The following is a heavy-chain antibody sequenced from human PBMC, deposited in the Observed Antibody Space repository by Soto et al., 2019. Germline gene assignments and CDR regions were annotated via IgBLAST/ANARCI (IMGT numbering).Heavy chain of an antibody. V-gene: IGHV3-33*01. J-gene: IGHJ6*02. CDR2: IWYDGSNK. Sequence: QVQLVESGGGVVQPGRSLRLSCAASGFTFSSYGMHWVRQAPGKGLEWVAVIWYDGSNKYYADSVKGRFTISRDNSKNTLYLQMNSLRAEDTAVYYCARDPYITMVRGVIPRYYCSDGMDVWGQGTTVTVSS. D-gene: IGHD3-10*01. CDR3: ARDPYITMVRGVIPRYYCSDGMDV. CDR1: GFTFSSYG.